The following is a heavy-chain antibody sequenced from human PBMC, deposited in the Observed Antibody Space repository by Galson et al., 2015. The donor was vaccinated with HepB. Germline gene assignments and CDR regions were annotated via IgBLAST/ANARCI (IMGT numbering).Heavy chain of an antibody. Sequence: SLRLSCATSGFTFSNYGMHWVRQAPGKGPEWVSVIWFDGSTEYYADSVKGRFTISRDNSRNTLYLQMNSLRVEDTAMYYCARDRLLWFGELNVGWFDPWGQGTLVTVSS. CDR2: IWFDGSTE. CDR3: ARDRLLWFGELNVGWFDP. V-gene: IGHV3-33*01. J-gene: IGHJ5*02. CDR1: GFTFSNYG. D-gene: IGHD3-10*01.